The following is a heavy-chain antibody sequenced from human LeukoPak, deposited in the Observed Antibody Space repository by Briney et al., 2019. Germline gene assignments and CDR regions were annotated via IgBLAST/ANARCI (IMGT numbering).Heavy chain of an antibody. Sequence: PGASLRLSCVASGIAVNSNYMSWVRQAPGKGLEWVSLIYSGGRTEYAGSVKGRFTIFRDNSENTVYLQMNSLRVEDTAMYFCATVGCNGATCYTQYFHSWGQGTLVTVSP. V-gene: IGHV3-53*01. CDR1: GIAVNSNY. CDR2: IYSGGRT. CDR3: ATVGCNGATCYTQYFHS. D-gene: IGHD4/OR15-4a*01. J-gene: IGHJ1*01.